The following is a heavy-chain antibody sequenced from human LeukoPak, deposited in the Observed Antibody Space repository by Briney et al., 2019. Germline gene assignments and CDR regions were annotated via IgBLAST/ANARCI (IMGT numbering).Heavy chain of an antibody. Sequence: GGSLRLSCAASGFTVSSNYMSWVRQAPGKGLEWVSVIYSGGSTYYADSVKGRFTISRDNSKNTLYLQMNSLRAEDTAVYYCAREARSDYYDSSGYFDPWGQGTLVTVSS. V-gene: IGHV3-53*01. D-gene: IGHD3-22*01. CDR2: IYSGGST. CDR1: GFTVSSNY. J-gene: IGHJ5*02. CDR3: AREARSDYYDSSGYFDP.